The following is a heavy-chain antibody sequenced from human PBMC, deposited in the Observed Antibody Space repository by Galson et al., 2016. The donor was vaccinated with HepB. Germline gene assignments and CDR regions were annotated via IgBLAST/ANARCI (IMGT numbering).Heavy chain of an antibody. V-gene: IGHV3-30*03. CDR1: GFLFSSYA. CDR2: ISYDGYRH. CDR3: ARGGSGSYGALDI. J-gene: IGHJ3*02. D-gene: IGHD3-16*01. Sequence: SLRLSCAASGFLFSSYAMHWVRQAPGKGLEWVALISYDGYRHFYGDSVKGRFMISRDNSANTLFLQMNRLRAEDTAVYYCARGGSGSYGALDIWGQGTMVIVSS.